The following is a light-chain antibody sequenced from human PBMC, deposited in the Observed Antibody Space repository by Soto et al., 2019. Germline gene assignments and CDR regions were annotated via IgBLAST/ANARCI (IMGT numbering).Light chain of an antibody. Sequence: QSALTQPRSVSGSPGQSVTISCTGTSSDVGGYNYVSWYQEHPGKAPKVMIYDVSKRPSGVPDRFSGSKSGNTASLTISGLQAEDEADYYCCSYAGSSTYVFGSATKLTVL. CDR3: CSYAGSSTYV. V-gene: IGLV2-11*01. CDR2: DVS. J-gene: IGLJ1*01. CDR1: SSDVGGYNY.